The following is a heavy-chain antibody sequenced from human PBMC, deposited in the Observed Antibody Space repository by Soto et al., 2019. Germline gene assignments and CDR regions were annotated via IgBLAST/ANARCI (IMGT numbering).Heavy chain of an antibody. V-gene: IGHV1-18*01. Sequence: ASVKVSCKASGYTFTSDGISWVRQAPGQGLEWMGWISTHNGNTNYAQKVQGRVTMTRDTSTSTVYMELSSLRSEDTAVYYCARDRGRGGSYYIYFYGMDVWGQGTTVTVSS. J-gene: IGHJ6*02. D-gene: IGHD1-26*01. CDR3: ARDRGRGGSYYIYFYGMDV. CDR1: GYTFTSDG. CDR2: ISTHNGNT.